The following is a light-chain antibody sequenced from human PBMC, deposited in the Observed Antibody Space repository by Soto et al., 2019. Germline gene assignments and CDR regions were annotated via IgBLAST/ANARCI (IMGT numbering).Light chain of an antibody. CDR3: QQTYSFPLT. Sequence: DIQMTQSASSVSASVGDRVTVTCRASQDISKWLAWYQQKPGKAPKLLIYAASSLQNGAPSRFSGSGSGTDFTLTISGLQPEDSSTYYCQQTYSFPLTFGGGTKVQIK. CDR1: QDISKW. J-gene: IGKJ4*01. V-gene: IGKV1-12*01. CDR2: AAS.